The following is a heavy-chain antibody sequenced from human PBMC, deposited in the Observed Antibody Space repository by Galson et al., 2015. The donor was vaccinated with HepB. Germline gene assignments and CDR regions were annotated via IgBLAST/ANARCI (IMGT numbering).Heavy chain of an antibody. D-gene: IGHD6-13*01. CDR1: GFTFSSYE. CDR2: ISSSGSTI. Sequence: SLRLSCAASGFTFSSYEMNWVRQAPGKGLEWVSYISSSGSTIYYADSVKGRFTISRDNAENSLYLQMNSLRAEDTAVYYCARDSYGPAAAGTGRGVYNWFDPWGQGTLVTVSS. V-gene: IGHV3-48*03. CDR3: ARDSYGPAAAGTGRGVYNWFDP. J-gene: IGHJ5*02.